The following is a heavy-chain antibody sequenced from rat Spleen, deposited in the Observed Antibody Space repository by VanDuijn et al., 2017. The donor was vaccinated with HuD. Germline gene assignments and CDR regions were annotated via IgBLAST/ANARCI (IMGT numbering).Heavy chain of an antibody. CDR2: ITSGGGGI. V-gene: IGHV5-7*01. CDR3: ARQPYTYYGYKYFDY. J-gene: IGHJ2*01. D-gene: IGHD1-9*01. Sequence: EVQLVESGGGLVQPGRSLKLSCAASEFSFSSFAMAWVRQAPKKGLEWVATITSGGGGIYYLDSVKGRFTISRDNAKGTLSLQMNILRSEDTATYYCARQPYTYYGYKYFDYWGQGVMVTVSS. CDR1: EFSFSSFA.